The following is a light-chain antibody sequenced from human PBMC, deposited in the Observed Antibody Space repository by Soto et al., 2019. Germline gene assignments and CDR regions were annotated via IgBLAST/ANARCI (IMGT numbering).Light chain of an antibody. CDR3: SSYTLSSTYV. Sequence: QSALTQPASVSGSPGQSITISCTGTSSDVGGYNYVSWYQQHPGKAPKLMIYDVSNRPSGVSNRFSGSKSGNTASLTISGLQAEDEADYYCSSYTLSSTYVFGIGTKLTV. V-gene: IGLV2-14*01. CDR2: DVS. J-gene: IGLJ1*01. CDR1: SSDVGGYNY.